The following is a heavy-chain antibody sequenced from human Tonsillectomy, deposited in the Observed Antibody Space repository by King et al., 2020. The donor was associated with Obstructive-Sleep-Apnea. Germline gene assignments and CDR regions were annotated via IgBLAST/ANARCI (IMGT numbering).Heavy chain of an antibody. V-gene: IGHV1-18*04. J-gene: IGHJ5*02. Sequence: VQLVQSGAEVKKPGASVMVSCNASAYTATSYAIAWVRQAPGQGLEWMGWISAYNGNTNYAQKFQGRITLTTDTSTGTAYMDLRSLRSDDTAMYYCAGVDTDPVHIPMGTFDPWGQGTLVTVSS. CDR2: ISAYNGNT. CDR3: AGVDTDPVHIPMGTFDP. D-gene: IGHD2-2*02. CDR1: AYTATSYA.